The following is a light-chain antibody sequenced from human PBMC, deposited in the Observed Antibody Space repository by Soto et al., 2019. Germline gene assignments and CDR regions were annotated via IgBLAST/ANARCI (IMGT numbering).Light chain of an antibody. CDR2: SAS. CDR3: QKFNSSPWT. CDR1: QDISNY. V-gene: IGKV1-27*01. J-gene: IGKJ1*01. Sequence: DIQMTQSPSSLPASVGDRVTITCRASQDISNYVAWYHQRPGQVPKLLIYSASTLHSGVPSRFSGSGSGTDFTLTISSLQPEDVGTYYCQKFNSSPWTFGQATRVEF.